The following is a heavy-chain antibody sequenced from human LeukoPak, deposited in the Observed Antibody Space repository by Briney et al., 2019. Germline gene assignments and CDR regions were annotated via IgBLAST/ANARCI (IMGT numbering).Heavy chain of an antibody. CDR3: AKDSYQLLPHYYYYGMDV. Sequence: PGGSLRLSCAASGFTFSSYAMSWVRQAPGKGLEWVSDVSGSGGSTYYADSVKGRFTASRDNSKSTLYLQMNSLRAEDTAVYYCAKDSYQLLPHYYYYGMDVWGQGTTVTVSS. J-gene: IGHJ6*02. CDR1: GFTFSSYA. CDR2: VSGSGGST. V-gene: IGHV3-23*01. D-gene: IGHD2-2*01.